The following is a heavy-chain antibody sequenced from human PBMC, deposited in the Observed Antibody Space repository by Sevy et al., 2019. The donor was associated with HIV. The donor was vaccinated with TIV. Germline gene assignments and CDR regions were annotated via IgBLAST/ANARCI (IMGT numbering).Heavy chain of an antibody. CDR1: GFTFSSSS. CDR2: ISQGGSEE. J-gene: IGHJ4*02. D-gene: IGHD6-13*01. V-gene: IGHV3-7*01. CDR3: ARFVSLGY. Sequence: GGSLRLSCAASGFTFSSSSMTWVRQAPGKGLEWVATISQGGSEEYYVDSVKGRFNISRDNAKNSLYLQMNSLSAVDTAVYFCARFVSLGYWGQGTPVTVSS.